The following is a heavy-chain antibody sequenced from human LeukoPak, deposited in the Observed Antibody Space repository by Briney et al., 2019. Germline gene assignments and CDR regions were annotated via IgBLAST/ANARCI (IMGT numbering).Heavy chain of an antibody. CDR1: GFTFSSYE. CDR2: ISSSGSTI. V-gene: IGHV3-48*03. D-gene: IGHD6-13*01. Sequence: GGSLRLSCAASGFTFSSYEMNWVRQAPGKGLEWVSYISSSGSTIYYADSVKGRFTISRDNAKNSLYLQMNSLRAEDTAVYYCARERIAAAGAFDYWGQGTLVTVSS. CDR3: ARERIAAAGAFDY. J-gene: IGHJ4*02.